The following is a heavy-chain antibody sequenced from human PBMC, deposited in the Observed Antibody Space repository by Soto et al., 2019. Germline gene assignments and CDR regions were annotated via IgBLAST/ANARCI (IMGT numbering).Heavy chain of an antibody. J-gene: IGHJ4*02. CDR2: IYNDGSRT. V-gene: IGHV3-74*01. D-gene: IGHD1-1*01. Sequence: GGSLRLSCAASGFSFSSYWMHLVRQTPWKGPVWVSRIYNDGSRTAYADSVKGRFTISRDNAKNTMYLQMSSLTVEDTAVYYCARDLSGDTTPYFDLWGQGTLVTVSS. CDR1: GFSFSSYW. CDR3: ARDLSGDTTPYFDL.